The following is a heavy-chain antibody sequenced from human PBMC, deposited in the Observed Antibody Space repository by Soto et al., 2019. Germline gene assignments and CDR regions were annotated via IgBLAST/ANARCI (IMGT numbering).Heavy chain of an antibody. D-gene: IGHD1-20*01. J-gene: IGHJ5*02. Sequence: ASVKVSCKASGYTFTSYDINWVRQATGQGLEWMGWMNPNSGNTNYAQKFQGWVTMTRNTSISTAYMELSSLRSDVSAVYYCAREGNWKRTYWFDPWGQGTLVTVSS. CDR1: GYTFTSYD. V-gene: IGHV1-8*01. CDR3: AREGNWKRTYWFDP. CDR2: MNPNSGNT.